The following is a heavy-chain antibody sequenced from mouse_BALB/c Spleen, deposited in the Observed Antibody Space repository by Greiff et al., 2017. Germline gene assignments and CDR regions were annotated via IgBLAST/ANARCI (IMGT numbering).Heavy chain of an antibody. D-gene: IGHD2-1*01. CDR3: ATTSGEGYFDY. CDR1: GFSLASYG. CDR2: IWGDGST. V-gene: IGHV2-3*01. Sequence: QVQLQQSGPGLVAPSQSLSITCTVSGFSLASYGVSWVRQPPGKGLEWLGVIWGDGSTNYHSALISRLSISKDNSKRQVFLKLNSLQTDDTATYYCATTSGEGYFDYWGQGTTLTVSS. J-gene: IGHJ2*01.